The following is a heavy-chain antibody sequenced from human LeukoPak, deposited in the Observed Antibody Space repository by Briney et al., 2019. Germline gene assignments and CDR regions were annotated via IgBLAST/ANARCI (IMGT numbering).Heavy chain of an antibody. CDR2: ITHSGST. J-gene: IGHJ6*02. Sequence: PSETLSLTCAVYGGSLSGYYWSWIRQPPGKGLEWIGEITHSGSTNYDPSLRSRVTISVDTSKNQFSLKLSSVTAADTAVYYCARERGRYSSSLSYYYGMDVWGQGTTVTVSS. CDR1: GGSLSGYY. V-gene: IGHV4-34*09. D-gene: IGHD6-13*01. CDR3: ARERGRYSSSLSYYYGMDV.